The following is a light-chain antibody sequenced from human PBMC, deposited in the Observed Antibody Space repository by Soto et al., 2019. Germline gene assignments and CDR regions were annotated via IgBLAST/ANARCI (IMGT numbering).Light chain of an antibody. CDR1: SGHSSYA. J-gene: IGLJ2*01. CDR2: VNSNGSH. V-gene: IGLV4-69*01. Sequence: QLVLTQSPSASASLGASVKLTCTLSSGHSSYAIAWHQQQPEKGPRYLMKVNSNGSHSKGDGIPDRFSGSSSGAERYLTISSLQSEDEADYYCQTWGSGIRVVFGGGNKHTVL. CDR3: QTWGSGIRVV.